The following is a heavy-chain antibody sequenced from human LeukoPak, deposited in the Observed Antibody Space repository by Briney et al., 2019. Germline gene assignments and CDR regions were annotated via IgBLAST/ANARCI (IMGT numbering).Heavy chain of an antibody. V-gene: IGHV3-30*02. CDR1: RFSFSNYG. J-gene: IGHJ4*02. CDR3: AKDRLNGSYVFDY. CDR2: IRFDGSNK. Sequence: PGGSLRLSCAASRFSFSNYGIHWVRQAPGKGLEWVAFIRFDGSNKYYADSAKGRFTISRDNSKSTLYLQMNSLRAEDTAVYYCAKDRLNGSYVFDYWGQGTLVTVSS. D-gene: IGHD1-26*01.